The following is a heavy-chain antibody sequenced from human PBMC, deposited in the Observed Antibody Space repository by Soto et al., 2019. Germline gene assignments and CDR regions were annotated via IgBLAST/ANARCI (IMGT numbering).Heavy chain of an antibody. CDR3: AHRVLRTVFGLVTTTAIYFDF. J-gene: IGHJ4*02. Sequence: QITLSESGPTQVKPRQTLTLTCTFSGFSLTTSGVGVGWIRQSPGKAPEGLALIFWDDDKRYSPSLKSRLTITKDTSKNQVVLTMADLDPADTATYSCAHRVLRTVFGLVTTTAIYFDFWGQGTPVAVSS. V-gene: IGHV2-5*02. D-gene: IGHD3-3*01. CDR2: IFWDDDK. CDR1: GFSLTTSGVG.